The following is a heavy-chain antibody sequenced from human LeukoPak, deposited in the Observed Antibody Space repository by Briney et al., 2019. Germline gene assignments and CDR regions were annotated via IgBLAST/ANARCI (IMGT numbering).Heavy chain of an antibody. CDR1: GGSINSSSYY. J-gene: IGHJ3*02. D-gene: IGHD3-10*01. CDR3: ARRFTPSRNDAFDI. V-gene: IGHV4-39*01. CDR2: IYYSGST. Sequence: SETLSLTCTVSGGSINSSSYYWGWIRQPPGKGLEWIGTIYYSGSTYYNPSLKSRVTISVDTSKNQFSLKLSSVTASDTAVYYCARRFTPSRNDAFDIWGQGTMVTVSS.